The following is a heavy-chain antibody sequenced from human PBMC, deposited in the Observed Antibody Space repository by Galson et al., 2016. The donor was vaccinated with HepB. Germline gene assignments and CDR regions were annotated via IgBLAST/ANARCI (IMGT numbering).Heavy chain of an antibody. CDR3: ARGVGGYLGYGMDV. J-gene: IGHJ6*02. V-gene: IGHV3-74*01. D-gene: IGHD3-22*01. CDR2: INGDGSTT. CDR1: GITFSSKW. Sequence: SLRLSCAASGITFSSKWMHWVRQAPGKGLGWVSRINGDGSTTNYVDSVKGRFTISRDNAKNMLYLQMNGLRAEDTAVCYCARGVGGYLGYGMDVWGQGTTVTVSS.